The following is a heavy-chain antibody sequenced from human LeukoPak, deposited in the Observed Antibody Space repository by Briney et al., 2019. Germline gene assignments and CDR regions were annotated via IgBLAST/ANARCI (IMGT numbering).Heavy chain of an antibody. Sequence: SVKVSCKASGGTFSTYAISWVRQAPGQGLEWMGGIIPLLGTANYAQKFQGRLTITADEFTGTAYMELSSLRSEDTAVFYCASNTNYYENTGHYVFVSWGQGTLVTVSS. V-gene: IGHV1-69*13. CDR1: GGTFSTYA. CDR2: IIPLLGTA. D-gene: IGHD3-22*01. CDR3: ASNTNYYENTGHYVFVS. J-gene: IGHJ4*02.